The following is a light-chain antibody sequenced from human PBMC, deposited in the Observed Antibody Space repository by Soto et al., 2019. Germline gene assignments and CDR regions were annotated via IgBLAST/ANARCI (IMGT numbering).Light chain of an antibody. CDR2: GNS. J-gene: IGLJ1*01. Sequence: QSVLTQPPSVSGAPGQRVTISCTGSSSNIGAGYDVQWYQQLPGTAPKLLIYGNSNRPSGVPDRFSGSKSGTSASLAITGLQAEDEADYYCQSYESSLSGYVFGTGNKVTVL. CDR1: SSNIGAGYD. CDR3: QSYESSLSGYV. V-gene: IGLV1-40*01.